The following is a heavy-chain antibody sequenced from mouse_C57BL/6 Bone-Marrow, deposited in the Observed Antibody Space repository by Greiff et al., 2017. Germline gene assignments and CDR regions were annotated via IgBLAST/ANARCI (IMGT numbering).Heavy chain of an antibody. CDR1: GFSLTSYG. V-gene: IGHV2-5*01. Sequence: QVQLQQSGPGLVQPSQSLSITCTVSGFSLTSYGVYWVRQSPGKGLEWRGVIWSGGSTDYNAAFMSRRSITKETSTSQDFFNMISLHAADTALTYYSENSLSSPFDYWGQGTSVTVSS. D-gene: IGHD6-1*01. J-gene: IGHJ4*01. CDR2: IWSGGST. CDR3: SENSLSSPFDY.